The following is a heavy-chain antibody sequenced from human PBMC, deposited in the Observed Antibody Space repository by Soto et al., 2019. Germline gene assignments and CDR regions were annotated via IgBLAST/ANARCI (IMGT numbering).Heavy chain of an antibody. J-gene: IGHJ5*02. Sequence: LRLSCAASGFTFSSYWMSWVRQAPGKGLEWVANIKQDGSEKYYVDSVKGRFTISRDNAKNSLYLQMNSLRAEDTAVYYCARVYYYGLNWFDPWGQGTLVTVSS. V-gene: IGHV3-7*01. D-gene: IGHD3-10*01. CDR2: IKQDGSEK. CDR1: GFTFSSYW. CDR3: ARVYYYGLNWFDP.